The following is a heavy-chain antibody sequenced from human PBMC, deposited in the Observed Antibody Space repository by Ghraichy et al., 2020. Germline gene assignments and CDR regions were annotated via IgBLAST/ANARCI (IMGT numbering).Heavy chain of an antibody. D-gene: IGHD6-19*01. CDR2: INPNSGGT. CDR1: GYTFTGYY. V-gene: IGHV1-2*04. Sequence: ASVKVSCKASGYTFTGYYMHWVRQAPGQGLEWMGWINPNSGGTNYAQKFQGWVTMTRDTSISTAYMELSRLRSDDTAVYYCARDIAVAGTYQYYFDYWGQGTLVTVSS. CDR3: ARDIAVAGTYQYYFDY. J-gene: IGHJ4*02.